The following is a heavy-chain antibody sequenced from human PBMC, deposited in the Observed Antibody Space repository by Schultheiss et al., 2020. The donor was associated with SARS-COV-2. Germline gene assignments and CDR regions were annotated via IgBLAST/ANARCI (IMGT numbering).Heavy chain of an antibody. V-gene: IGHV3-11*06. Sequence: LSLTCTVSGGSISSYYWSWIRQAPGKGLEWVSYISSSSSYTNYADSVKGRFTISRDNAKNSLYLQMNSLRDEDTAVYYCARAGYCSSTSCYHDAFDIWGQGTMVTVS. CDR2: ISSSSSYT. D-gene: IGHD2-2*01. CDR1: GGSISSYY. J-gene: IGHJ3*02. CDR3: ARAGYCSSTSCYHDAFDI.